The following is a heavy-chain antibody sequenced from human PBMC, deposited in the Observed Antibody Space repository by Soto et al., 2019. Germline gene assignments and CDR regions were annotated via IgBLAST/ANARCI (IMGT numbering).Heavy chain of an antibody. J-gene: IGHJ4*02. CDR2: IIPIFGTA. CDR1: GGTFSSYA. D-gene: IGHD3-10*01. CDR3: ARGPERVRGVNPTPPDY. Sequence: QVQLVQSGAEVKKPGSSVKVSCKASGGTFSSYAISWVRQAPGQGLEWMGGIIPIFGTANYAQKFQGRVTITADESTSTAYMELSSLRSEDTGVYYCARGPERVRGVNPTPPDYWGQGTLVTVSS. V-gene: IGHV1-69*01.